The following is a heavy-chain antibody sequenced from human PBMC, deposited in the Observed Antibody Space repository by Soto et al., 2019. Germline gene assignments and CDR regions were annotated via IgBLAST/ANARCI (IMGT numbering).Heavy chain of an antibody. V-gene: IGHV3-33*01. J-gene: IGHJ6*02. CDR1: GFTFSSYG. D-gene: IGHD3-3*01. CDR2: IWYDGSNK. Sequence: QVQLVESGGGVVQPGRSLRLSCAASGFTFSSYGMHWVRQAPGKGLEWVAVIWYDGSNKYYADSVKGRFTISRDNSKITLYMQMNSLRAEDTAVYYCARDPDYDFWSGYYMSYYYGMDVWGQGTTVTVSS. CDR3: ARDPDYDFWSGYYMSYYYGMDV.